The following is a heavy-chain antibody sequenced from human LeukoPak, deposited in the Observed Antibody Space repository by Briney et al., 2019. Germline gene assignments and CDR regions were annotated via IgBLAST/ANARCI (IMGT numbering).Heavy chain of an antibody. CDR1: GFTFSSYS. J-gene: IGHJ4*02. CDR3: ARELSSWYNFDY. Sequence: GSLRLSCAASGFTFSSYSMNWVRQAPGKGLEWVAVISYDGSNKYYADSVKGRFTISRDNSKNTLYLQMNSLRAEDTAVYYCARELSSWYNFDYWGQGTLVTVSS. D-gene: IGHD6-13*01. CDR2: ISYDGSNK. V-gene: IGHV3-30*03.